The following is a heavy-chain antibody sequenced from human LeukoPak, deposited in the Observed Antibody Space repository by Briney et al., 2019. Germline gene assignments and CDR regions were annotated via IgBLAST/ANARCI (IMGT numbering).Heavy chain of an antibody. CDR1: RFTFTSYW. CDR3: ARAYGYSSGWFRNDY. D-gene: IGHD6-19*01. V-gene: IGHV3-7*01. CDR2: INRDASEI. Sequence: GGSLRLSCTASRFTFTSYWMTWVRQAPGRGLEWVANINRDASEIYYLDSVKGRFTISRDNAKNSLYLQMNGLRGEDTAVYYCARAYGYSSGWFRNDYWGQGTLVTVSS. J-gene: IGHJ4*02.